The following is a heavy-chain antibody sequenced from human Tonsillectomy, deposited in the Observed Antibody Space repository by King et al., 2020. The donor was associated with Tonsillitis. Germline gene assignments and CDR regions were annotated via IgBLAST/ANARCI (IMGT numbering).Heavy chain of an antibody. V-gene: IGHV3-30-3*01. J-gene: IGHJ4*02. Sequence: QVQLVESGGGVVQPGRSQRLSCKASGFTFRSSAMHWVRQAPGKGLEWVAVISFDGNTKYYADSVKGQFTVSRDNSNNTLYLHMNSLRGEDTAVYYCARDFYYISGSYFDYWGQGTLVTVSS. D-gene: IGHD3-10*01. CDR1: GFTFRSSA. CDR3: ARDFYYISGSYFDY. CDR2: ISFDGNTK.